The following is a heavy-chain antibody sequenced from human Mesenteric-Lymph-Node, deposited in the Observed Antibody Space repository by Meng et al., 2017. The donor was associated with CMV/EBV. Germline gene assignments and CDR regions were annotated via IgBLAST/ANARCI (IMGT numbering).Heavy chain of an antibody. D-gene: IGHD2-21*02. Sequence: ASGFTFTNYAMNWVRQAPGKGLEWVSAITGTGDRTYYADSVKSRFTISRDNSKNTLYLQMNNLRAEDTAIYYCAKDPTAVYYYYGMDVWGQGTTVTVSS. V-gene: IGHV3-23*01. CDR3: AKDPTAVYYYYGMDV. J-gene: IGHJ6*02. CDR1: GFTFTNYA. CDR2: ITGTGDRT.